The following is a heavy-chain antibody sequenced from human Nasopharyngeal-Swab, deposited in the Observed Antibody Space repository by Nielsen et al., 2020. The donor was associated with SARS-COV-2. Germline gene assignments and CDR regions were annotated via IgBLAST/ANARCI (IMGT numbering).Heavy chain of an antibody. CDR1: GYTFTGYY. CDR3: ARDRGEELAVNYGMDV. Sequence: ASVKVSCKASGYTFTGYYMHWVRQAPGQGLEWMGWINPNSGGTKYAQKFQDRVTVTRDTSISTAYLDLSSLTSDDTAVYYCARDRGEELAVNYGMDVWCQGTTVIVSS. CDR2: INPNSGGT. V-gene: IGHV1-2*02. J-gene: IGHJ6*02. D-gene: IGHD1-26*01.